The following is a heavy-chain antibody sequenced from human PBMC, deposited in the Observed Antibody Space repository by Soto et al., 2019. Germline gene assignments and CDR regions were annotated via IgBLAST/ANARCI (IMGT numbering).Heavy chain of an antibody. CDR2: INHSGST. J-gene: IGHJ6*02. V-gene: IGHV4-34*01. CDR3: ARGTTTRIRGAGIRGYYGMDV. Sequence: PSETLSLTCAVYGGSFSGYYWSWIRQPPGKGLEWIGEINHSGSTNYNPSLKSRVTLSVDTSKNQFSLKLSSVTAADTAVYYCARGTTTRIRGAGIRGYYGMDVWGQGTTVTVSS. CDR1: GGSFSGYY. D-gene: IGHD3-10*01.